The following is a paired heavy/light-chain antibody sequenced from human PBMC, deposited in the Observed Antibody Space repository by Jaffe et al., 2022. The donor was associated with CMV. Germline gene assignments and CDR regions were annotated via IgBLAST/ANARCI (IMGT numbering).Heavy chain of an antibody. D-gene: IGHD7-27*01. V-gene: IGHV3-73*02. Sequence: EVQLVESGGGLVQPGGSLKLSCAASGFTFSGSAMHWVRQASGKGLEWVGRIRSKANSYATAYAASVKGRFTISRDDSKNTAYLQMNSLKTEDTAVYYCTRRDWGPNRPTPREMDAFDIWGQGTMVTVSS. J-gene: IGHJ3*02. CDR2: IRSKANSYAT. CDR3: TRRDWGPNRPTPREMDAFDI. CDR1: GFTFSGSA.
Light chain of an antibody. CDR3: MQALQTRT. V-gene: IGKV2-28*01. Sequence: DIVMTQSPLSLPVTPGEPASISCRSSQSLLHSNGYNYLDWYLQKPGKSPQLLIYLGSNRASGVPDRFSGSGSGTDFTLKISRVEAEDVGVYYCMQALQTRTFGQGTKVEIK. CDR1: QSLLHSNGYNY. CDR2: LGS. J-gene: IGKJ1*01.